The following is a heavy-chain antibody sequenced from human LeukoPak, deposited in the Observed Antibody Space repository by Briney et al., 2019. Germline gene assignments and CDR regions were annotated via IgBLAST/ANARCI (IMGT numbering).Heavy chain of an antibody. CDR2: ISSSGSTI. J-gene: IGHJ4*02. V-gene: IGHV3-48*03. D-gene: IGHD1-7*01. CDR3: ARGGNWNYATFDY. CDR1: GLTFSSYE. Sequence: PGGSLRLSCAASGLTFSSYEMNWVRQAPGKGLEWVSYISSSGSTIYYADSVKGRFTISRDNSKKTLYLLLNSLRPEDTAVYYCARGGNWNYATFDYWGQGTLVTVSS.